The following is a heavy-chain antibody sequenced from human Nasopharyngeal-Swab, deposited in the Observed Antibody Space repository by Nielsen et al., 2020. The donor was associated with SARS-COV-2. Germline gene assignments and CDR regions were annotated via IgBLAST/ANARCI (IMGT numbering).Heavy chain of an antibody. CDR2: IYSGGDT. J-gene: IGHJ4*02. CDR3: ARTPYTYSSSWYVGYFDY. Sequence: GGSLRLSCAASGFTVSRNYMTWVRQAPGKGLEWVSVIYSGGDTYYADSVKGRFTISRDNSKNTLYLQMNSLRAEDTAVYYCARTPYTYSSSWYVGYFDYWGQGTLVTVSS. V-gene: IGHV3-53*01. D-gene: IGHD6-13*01. CDR1: GFTVSRNY.